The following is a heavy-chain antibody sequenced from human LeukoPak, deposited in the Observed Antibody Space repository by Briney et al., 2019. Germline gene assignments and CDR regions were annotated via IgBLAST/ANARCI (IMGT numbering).Heavy chain of an antibody. D-gene: IGHD3-22*01. CDR3: ARDLQYDSSGPDAFDI. V-gene: IGHV3-21*01. CDR1: GFTFSSYS. J-gene: IGHJ3*02. CDR2: ISSSSYI. Sequence: GGSLRLSCAASGFTFSSYSMNWVRQAPGKGLEWVSSISSSSYIYYADSVKGRFTISRDNAKNSLYLQMNSLRAEDTAVYYCARDLQYDSSGPDAFDIWGQGTMVTVSS.